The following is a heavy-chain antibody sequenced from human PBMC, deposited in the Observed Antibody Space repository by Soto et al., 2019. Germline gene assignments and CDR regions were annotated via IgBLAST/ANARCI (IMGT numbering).Heavy chain of an antibody. Sequence: QVQLVQSGAEVRKPGASVKVSCKASGYTFTSYGISWVRQAPGQGLEWMGWISAYNGNTNYAQKLQGRVTMTTDTSTSTAYMELRSLRSDDTAVYYCARDPTAFQYFDWLLSNYYYYGMDVWGQGTTVTVSS. CDR1: GYTFTSYG. V-gene: IGHV1-18*01. D-gene: IGHD3-9*01. CDR2: ISAYNGNT. CDR3: ARDPTAFQYFDWLLSNYYYYGMDV. J-gene: IGHJ6*02.